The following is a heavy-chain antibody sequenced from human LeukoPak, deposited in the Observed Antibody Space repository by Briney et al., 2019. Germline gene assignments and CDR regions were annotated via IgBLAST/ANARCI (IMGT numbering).Heavy chain of an antibody. CDR1: GFTFSSYE. J-gene: IGHJ4*02. D-gene: IGHD3-22*01. CDR2: ISSSGSAI. Sequence: PGGSLRLSCAASGFTFSSYEMNWVRQAPGKGLEWVSYISSSGSAIYYADSVKGRFTISRDNAKNSLYLQMNSLRAEDTAVYYCARVAHDSSGYYYPDWGQGTLVTVSS. V-gene: IGHV3-48*03. CDR3: ARVAHDSSGYYYPD.